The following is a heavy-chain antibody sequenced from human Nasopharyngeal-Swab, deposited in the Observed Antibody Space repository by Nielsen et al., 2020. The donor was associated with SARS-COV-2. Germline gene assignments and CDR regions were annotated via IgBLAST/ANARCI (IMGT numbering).Heavy chain of an antibody. CDR2: IKQDGSNK. V-gene: IGHV3-7*01. J-gene: IGHJ4*02. CDR3: ASTGIVGATTLDFDY. Sequence: GESLKISCAASGFTFSSYWMGWVRQAPGKGLEWVANIKQDGSNKYYADSVKGRFTISRDNSKNTLYLQMNGLRAEDTAVYYCASTGIVGATTLDFDYWGQGTLVTVSS. CDR1: GFTFSSYW. D-gene: IGHD1-26*01.